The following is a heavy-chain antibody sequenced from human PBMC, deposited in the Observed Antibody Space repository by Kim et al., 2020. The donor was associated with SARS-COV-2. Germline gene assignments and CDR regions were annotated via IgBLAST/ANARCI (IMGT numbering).Heavy chain of an antibody. Sequence: SETLSLTCTVSGGSISSYYWSWIRQPPGKGLEWIGYIYYSGSTNYNPSLKSRVTISVDTSKNQFSLKLSSVTAADTAVYYCARAYYDILTGYYPYYFDYWGQGILVTVSS. CDR3: ARAYYDILTGYYPYYFDY. CDR1: GGSISSYY. D-gene: IGHD3-9*01. V-gene: IGHV4-59*08. J-gene: IGHJ4*02. CDR2: IYYSGST.